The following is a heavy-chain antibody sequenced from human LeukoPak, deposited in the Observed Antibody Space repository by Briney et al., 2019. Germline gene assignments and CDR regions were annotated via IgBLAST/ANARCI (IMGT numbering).Heavy chain of an antibody. CDR1: GFTFSSYW. CDR2: IKQDGTEK. CDR3: TRDVRPDY. Sequence: GGSLRLSCAASGFTFSSYWVSWVRQAPGEGLEWVANIKQDGTEKYYMDSVKGRFSISRDNAKNSLYLQMNALRAEDTAVYYCTRDVRPDYWGQGTLVTVST. V-gene: IGHV3-7*04. J-gene: IGHJ4*02. D-gene: IGHD6-6*01.